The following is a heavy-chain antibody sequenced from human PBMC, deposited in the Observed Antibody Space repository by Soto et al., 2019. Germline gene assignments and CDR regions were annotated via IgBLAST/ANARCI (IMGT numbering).Heavy chain of an antibody. CDR1: GGSISNGDYY. V-gene: IGHV4-30-4*01. Sequence: SETLSLTCTVSGGSISNGDYYWSWIRQPPGKGLKWIGYIYYTGSTYYNPSLKSRVTISVDRSKNQFSLKLSSVTAADTAVYYCARANDYPGAWFDPWGQGTLVTVSS. J-gene: IGHJ5*02. CDR3: ARANDYPGAWFDP. CDR2: IYYTGST. D-gene: IGHD4-17*01.